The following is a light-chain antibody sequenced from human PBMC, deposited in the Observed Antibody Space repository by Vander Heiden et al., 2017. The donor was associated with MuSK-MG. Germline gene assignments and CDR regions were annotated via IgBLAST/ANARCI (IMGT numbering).Light chain of an antibody. V-gene: IGKV1-39*01. Sequence: DIQMTQSPSSLSASVGDRVTITCRASQSISSYLNWYQQKPGKAPKLLIYAASSLQSGVPSRFSGSGSGTDFTLIISRLQPEDFATYYCQQSDSTPGTFGQGTKLEIK. CDR2: AAS. CDR1: QSISSY. CDR3: QQSDSTPGT. J-gene: IGKJ2*01.